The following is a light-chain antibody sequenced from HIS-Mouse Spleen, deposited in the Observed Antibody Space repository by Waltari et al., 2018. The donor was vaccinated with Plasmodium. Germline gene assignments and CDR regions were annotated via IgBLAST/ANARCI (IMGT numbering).Light chain of an antibody. J-gene: IGLJ3*02. Sequence: SYELTQPPSVSVSPGQTARITCSGDALPKQYAYWYQQKPGQDTVLGIYKDSERPSGIPGRFSGSSSGTTVTLTISGVQAEDEADYYCQSADSSGTPNWVFGGGTKLTVL. CDR3: QSADSSGTPNWV. CDR2: KDS. CDR1: ALPKQY. V-gene: IGLV3-25*03.